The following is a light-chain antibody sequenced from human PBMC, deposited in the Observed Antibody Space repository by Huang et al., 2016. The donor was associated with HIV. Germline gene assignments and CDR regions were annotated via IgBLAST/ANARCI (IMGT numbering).Light chain of an antibody. Sequence: DIQMTQSPSSLSASVGDRVTITCRASQTITSFLNWYQQKPGKAPKLLIYAASSLQSGVPSRFSGSGSGTSFTRTINTLQPEDFATYYCQQSSSTPFTFGPGTRVDIK. V-gene: IGKV1-39*01. CDR1: QTITSF. CDR2: AAS. J-gene: IGKJ3*01. CDR3: QQSSSTPFT.